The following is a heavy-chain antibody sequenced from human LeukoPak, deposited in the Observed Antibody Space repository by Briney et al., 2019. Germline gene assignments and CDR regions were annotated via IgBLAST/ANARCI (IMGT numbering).Heavy chain of an antibody. D-gene: IGHD6-13*01. V-gene: IGHV1-69*06. J-gene: IGHJ4*02. Sequence: SVKVSCKVSGGTFSSYAISWVRQAPGPGLEWMGGIIPIFGTANYAQKFQGRVTITADKSTSTAYMELSSMRSEDTAVYYCARARAAAGTLFDYWGQGTLVTVSS. CDR2: IIPIFGTA. CDR1: GGTFSSYA. CDR3: ARARAAAGTLFDY.